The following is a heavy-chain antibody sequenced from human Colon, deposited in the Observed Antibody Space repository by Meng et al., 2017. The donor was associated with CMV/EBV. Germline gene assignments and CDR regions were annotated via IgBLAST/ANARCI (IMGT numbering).Heavy chain of an antibody. V-gene: IGHV3-48*04. J-gene: IGHJ6*02. CDR1: EFTFNTYT. Sequence: GGSLRLSCAASEFTFNTYTMNWVRQAPGKGPEWLAYISPSSNSVYYADSVKGRFTISRDNAKNSLYLQMNSLRAEDTAVYYCARGGIRIFGEVKFFYYAMDVWGQGTTVTVSS. D-gene: IGHD3-3*02. CDR2: ISPSSNSV. CDR3: ARGGIRIFGEVKFFYYAMDV.